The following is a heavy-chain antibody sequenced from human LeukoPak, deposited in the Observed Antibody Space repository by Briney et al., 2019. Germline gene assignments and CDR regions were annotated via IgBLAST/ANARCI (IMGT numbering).Heavy chain of an antibody. CDR2: IYSGGST. J-gene: IGHJ4*02. V-gene: IGHV3-66*01. Sequence: PGGSLRLSCAASGFTVSSNYMSWVRQAPGKGLEWVPVIYSGGSTYYADSVKGRFTISRDNSKNTLYLQMNSLRAEDTAVYYCARDLAGSTDYWGQGTLVTVSS. CDR3: ARDLAGSTDY. D-gene: IGHD3-10*01. CDR1: GFTVSSNY.